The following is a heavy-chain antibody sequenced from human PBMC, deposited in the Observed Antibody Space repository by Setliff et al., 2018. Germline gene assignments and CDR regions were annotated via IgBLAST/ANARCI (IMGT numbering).Heavy chain of an antibody. Sequence: PSETLSLTCTVSGGSISSYYWSWIRQPPGKRLEWIGYIYYSGSTNYTPSLESRVTISVDTSKNQFSLRLNSATAADTAVYYCARGGGYYLDLWGQGMLVTVS. D-gene: IGHD3-10*01. CDR3: ARGGGYYLDL. J-gene: IGHJ4*02. CDR1: GGSISSYY. CDR2: IYYSGST. V-gene: IGHV4-59*01.